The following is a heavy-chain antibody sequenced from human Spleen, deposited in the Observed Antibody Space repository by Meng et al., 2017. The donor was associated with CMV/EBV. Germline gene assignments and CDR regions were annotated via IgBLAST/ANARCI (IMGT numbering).Heavy chain of an antibody. V-gene: IGHV3-74*01. Sequence: GGSLRLSCAASGFTFSSYWMHWVRQVPGKGRVWVSRIIGDGTTTNYADSVKGRFTISRDNAKSTLYLQMNSLRAEDTAIYYCARGAYGSGSYRGGFDYWGQGALVTVSS. CDR2: IIGDGTTT. CDR3: ARGAYGSGSYRGGFDY. J-gene: IGHJ4*02. CDR1: GFTFSSYW. D-gene: IGHD3-10*01.